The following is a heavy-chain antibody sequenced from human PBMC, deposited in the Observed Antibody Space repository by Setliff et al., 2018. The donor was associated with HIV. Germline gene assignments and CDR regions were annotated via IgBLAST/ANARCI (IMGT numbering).Heavy chain of an antibody. CDR1: GFTFSTYS. D-gene: IGHD1-1*01. CDR2: INRKETTE. J-gene: IGHJ4*02. Sequence: GGSLRLSCAASGFTFSTYSMNWVRQAPGKGLEWISYINRKETTEWYADSVKGRFIISRDNAKNSLYLQMSSLRAEDTAVYFCVRDINWAFDYWGQGILVTVSS. V-gene: IGHV3-48*01. CDR3: VRDINWAFDY.